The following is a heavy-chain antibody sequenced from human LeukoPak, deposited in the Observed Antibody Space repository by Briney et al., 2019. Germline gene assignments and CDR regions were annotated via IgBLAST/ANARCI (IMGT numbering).Heavy chain of an antibody. CDR1: GGSTSSYY. J-gene: IGHJ6*02. CDR2: IYYSGST. CDR3: ARHVSGDYAWLDV. Sequence: SETLSLTCTVSGGSTSSYYWSWIRQPPGKGLEWIGYIYYSGSTNYNPSLKSRVTISVDTSKKQFSLKLSSVTAADTAVYYCARHVSGDYAWLDVWGQGTTVTVSS. V-gene: IGHV4-59*08. D-gene: IGHD4-17*01.